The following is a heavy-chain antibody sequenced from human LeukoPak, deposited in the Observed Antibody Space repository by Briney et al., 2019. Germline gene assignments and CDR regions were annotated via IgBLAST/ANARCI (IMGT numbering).Heavy chain of an antibody. D-gene: IGHD3-22*01. V-gene: IGHV4-61*02. Sequence: SQTLSLTCSVSGDSISSGDYYWSWIRQPAGKGLEWIGRISSSGSTNYNPSLKSRVTISVDTSKNQFSLKLSSVTAADAAVYFCARGPYSYDSSGAFDIWGQGTMVTVSS. CDR2: ISSSGST. J-gene: IGHJ3*02. CDR1: GDSISSGDYY. CDR3: ARGPYSYDSSGAFDI.